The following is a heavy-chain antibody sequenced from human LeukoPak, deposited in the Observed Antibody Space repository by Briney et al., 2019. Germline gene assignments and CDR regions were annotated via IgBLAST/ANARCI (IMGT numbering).Heavy chain of an antibody. D-gene: IGHD2-2*01. CDR2: ISSSGSTI. J-gene: IGHJ5*02. Sequence: GGSLRLSCAASGFTFSDYYMSWIRQAPGKGLEWVSYISSSGSTIYYADSVKGRFTISRDNAKNSLYLQMNSLRAEDTAVYCCASLVVPAVRGRWFDPWGQGTLVTVSS. CDR1: GFTFSDYY. V-gene: IGHV3-11*04. CDR3: ASLVVPAVRGRWFDP.